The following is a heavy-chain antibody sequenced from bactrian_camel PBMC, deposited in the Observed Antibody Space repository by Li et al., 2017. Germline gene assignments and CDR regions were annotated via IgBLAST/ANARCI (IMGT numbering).Heavy chain of an antibody. Sequence: HVQLVESGGGSVQAGGSLRLSCAASGNSSTNLCMGWFRQAPGKEREAVAALDTQGTPRYADFARGRFTMSKDDAKNTLTLQMTALNPEDTAMYYCAANFGPYCSGPYLARRANFLGQGTQVTVS. J-gene: IGHJ4*01. CDR2: LDTQGTP. CDR1: GNSSTNLC. D-gene: IGHD2*01. V-gene: IGHV3S53*01.